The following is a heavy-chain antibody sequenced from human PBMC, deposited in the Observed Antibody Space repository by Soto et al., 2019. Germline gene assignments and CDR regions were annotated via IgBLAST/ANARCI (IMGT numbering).Heavy chain of an antibody. Sequence: PGGSLRLSCAASGFTVSSNYMNWVRQAPGTGLEWVSVIHDDDSTYYADSVQGRFTISRDNSKNTLYLQMNSLTAEDTAVYYCARGAIFGVIITPYGMDVWGQGTTVTVSS. J-gene: IGHJ6*02. V-gene: IGHV3-66*01. D-gene: IGHD3-3*01. CDR2: IHDDDST. CDR3: ARGAIFGVIITPYGMDV. CDR1: GFTVSSNY.